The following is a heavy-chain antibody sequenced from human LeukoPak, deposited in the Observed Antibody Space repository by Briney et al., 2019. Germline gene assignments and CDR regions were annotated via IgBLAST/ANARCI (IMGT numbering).Heavy chain of an antibody. CDR1: GYTFTGYY. CDR3: ASTASGYSFGEPYYFDY. CDR2: INPNSGDT. J-gene: IGHJ4*02. Sequence: ASVKVSCKASGYTFTGYYIHWVRQAPGQGLEWMGRINPNSGDTNYAQKFQGSVTMTRDTSISTGYLELSRLTSDDTAVYYCASTASGYSFGEPYYFDYWGQGTLVTVSS. D-gene: IGHD5-18*01. V-gene: IGHV1-2*06.